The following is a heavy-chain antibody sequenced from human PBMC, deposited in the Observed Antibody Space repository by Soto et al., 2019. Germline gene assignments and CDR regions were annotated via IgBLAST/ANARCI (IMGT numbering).Heavy chain of an antibody. Sequence: PGGSLRLSCVGSGFPFSSYTMNWVRQAPGKGLEWVSSISTSGDNSYYADSVKGRFTISRDNSRNTVYLQMTSLRAEDTAFYHCVRDRELYQWGQGTLVTVSS. CDR2: ISTSGDNS. CDR1: GFPFSSYT. CDR3: VRDRELYQ. J-gene: IGHJ4*02. D-gene: IGHD2-2*01. V-gene: IGHV3-23*01.